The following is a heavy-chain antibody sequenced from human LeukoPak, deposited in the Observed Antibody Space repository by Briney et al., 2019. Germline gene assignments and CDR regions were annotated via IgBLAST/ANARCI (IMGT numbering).Heavy chain of an antibody. J-gene: IGHJ4*02. D-gene: IGHD6-13*01. Sequence: ASAKVFWKASGYTFTSYEISWVGQATGQGLEWMGWMNPNSGNTGYAQKFQGRVTMTRNTSISTAYMELSSLRSEDTAVYYCARDSSSADYWGQGTLVTVSS. CDR2: MNPNSGNT. V-gene: IGHV1-8*01. CDR1: GYTFTSYE. CDR3: ARDSSSADY.